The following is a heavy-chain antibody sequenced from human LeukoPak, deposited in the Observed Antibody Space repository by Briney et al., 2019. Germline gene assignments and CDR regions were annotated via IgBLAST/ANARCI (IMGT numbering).Heavy chain of an antibody. D-gene: IGHD1-26*01. Sequence: GGSLRLSCAASGFTFSSYSMNWVRQAPGKGLEGVSYISSSSSTIYYADSVKGRFTISRDNAKNSLYLQMNSLRDEDTAVYYCARGEEWELSPIDYWGQGTLVTVSS. V-gene: IGHV3-48*02. CDR2: ISSSSSTI. J-gene: IGHJ4*02. CDR3: ARGEEWELSPIDY. CDR1: GFTFSSYS.